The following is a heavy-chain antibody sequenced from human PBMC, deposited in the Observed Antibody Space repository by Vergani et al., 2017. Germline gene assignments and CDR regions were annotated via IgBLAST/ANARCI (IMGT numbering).Heavy chain of an antibody. CDR3: AGVDMGYYDSSGTFDY. D-gene: IGHD3-22*01. CDR2: IYYSGST. CDR1: GGSISSSSYY. V-gene: IGHV4-39*07. J-gene: IGHJ4*02. Sequence: QLQLQESGPGLVQPSETLSLTCTVSGGSISSSSYYWGWIRPPPGKGLEWIGFIYYSGSTYYNPSRKRRVTISVDTSKNQFSLKLSSVTAADTAVYYGAGVDMGYYDSSGTFDYWGQGTLVTVSS.